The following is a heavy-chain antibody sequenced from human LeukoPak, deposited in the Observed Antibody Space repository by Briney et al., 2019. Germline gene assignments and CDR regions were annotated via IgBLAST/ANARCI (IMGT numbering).Heavy chain of an antibody. V-gene: IGHV3-74*03. CDR1: GFTISNYW. CDR3: APQQTYSPYNWFDP. J-gene: IGHJ5*02. D-gene: IGHD5-12*01. Sequence: GGSLRLSCVGSGFTISNYWMHWVRQAPGTGLVWVTRIHPDGSITTYADSVKGRFTISRDDAKNTLYLQMNSLRAEDTAVYYCAPQQTYSPYNWFDPWGQGTLVTVSS. CDR2: IHPDGSIT.